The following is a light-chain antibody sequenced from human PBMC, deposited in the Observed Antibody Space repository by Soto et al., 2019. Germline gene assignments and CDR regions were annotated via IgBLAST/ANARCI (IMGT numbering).Light chain of an antibody. V-gene: IGKV1-27*01. CDR3: QKYSSVIT. CDR1: QGISNY. J-gene: IGKJ5*01. Sequence: DIQMTQSPASLSASVGDRVTITCRASQGISNYLAWYQQKPGKVPKLLIYAASTLQSGVPSRFSGSGSGTDFTLTIISLQPEDVATYYCQKYSSVITFGQGTRLVIK. CDR2: AAS.